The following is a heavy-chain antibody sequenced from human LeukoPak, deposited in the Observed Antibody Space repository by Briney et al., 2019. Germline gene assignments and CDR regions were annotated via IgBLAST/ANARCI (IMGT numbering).Heavy chain of an antibody. CDR2: ISGSGGST. V-gene: IGHV3-23*01. Sequence: GRSLRLSCAASGFTFSSYAMSWVRQAPGKGLEWVSAISGSGGSTYYADSVKGRFTISRDNSKNTLYLQMNSLRAEDTAVYYCAKDSRAVAGTGAFGAFDIWGQGTMVTVSS. CDR1: GFTFSSYA. CDR3: AKDSRAVAGTGAFGAFDI. J-gene: IGHJ3*02. D-gene: IGHD6-19*01.